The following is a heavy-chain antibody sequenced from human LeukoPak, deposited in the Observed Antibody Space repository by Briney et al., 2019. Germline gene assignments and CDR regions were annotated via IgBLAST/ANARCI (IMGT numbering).Heavy chain of an antibody. D-gene: IGHD4-23*01. J-gene: IGHJ4*02. CDR1: GFTFSSYA. CDR2: VSGSGSNT. Sequence: PGGSLRLSCAASGFTFSSYAMSWVRQAPGKGLEWVSSVSGSGSNTYYADSVKGRFTISRDNSKNTLYLQMNSLRAEDTAVYFCAKAKSGNGGAFDYWGQGTLVTVSS. V-gene: IGHV3-23*01. CDR3: AKAKSGNGGAFDY.